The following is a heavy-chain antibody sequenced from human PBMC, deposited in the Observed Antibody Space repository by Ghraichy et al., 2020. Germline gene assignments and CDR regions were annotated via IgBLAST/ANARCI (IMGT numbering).Heavy chain of an antibody. Sequence: SVKVSCKASGGTFSSYAISWVRQAPGQGLEWMGGIIPIFGTANYAQKFQGRVTITADESTSTAYMELSSLRSEDTAVYYCAREHIVVVPAAMFGYYYGMDVWGQGTTVTVSS. D-gene: IGHD2-2*01. J-gene: IGHJ6*02. CDR2: IIPIFGTA. CDR3: AREHIVVVPAAMFGYYYGMDV. CDR1: GGTFSSYA. V-gene: IGHV1-69*13.